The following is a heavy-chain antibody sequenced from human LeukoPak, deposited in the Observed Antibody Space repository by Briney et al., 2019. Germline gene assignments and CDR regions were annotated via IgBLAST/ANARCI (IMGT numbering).Heavy chain of an antibody. V-gene: IGHV1-18*04. CDR3: ARRGPTHYYYYMDV. CDR1: GHTFSNYV. Sequence: ASVKVSCKASGHTFSNYVITWVRQAPGQGLEWMGWISANNGDTNIAQKFQGRVLMTTDTSTSTAYMQLGSLRSDDTAVYYCARRGPTHYYYYMDVWGKGTTVVVSS. D-gene: IGHD3-10*01. J-gene: IGHJ6*03. CDR2: ISANNGDT.